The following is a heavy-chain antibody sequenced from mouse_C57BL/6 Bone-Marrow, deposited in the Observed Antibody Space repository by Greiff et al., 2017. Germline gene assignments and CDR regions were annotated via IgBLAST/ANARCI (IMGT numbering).Heavy chain of an antibody. CDR3: ARSVDFYWYFDV. CDR2: INPNNGGT. Sequence: EVQLQQSGPELVKPGASVKIPCKASGYTFTDYNMDWVKQSHGKSLEWIGDINPNNGGTIYNQKFKGKATLTVDKSSSTAYMELRSLTSEDTAIYYCARSVDFYWYFDVWGTGTTVTVSS. CDR1: GYTFTDYN. V-gene: IGHV1-18*01. J-gene: IGHJ1*03.